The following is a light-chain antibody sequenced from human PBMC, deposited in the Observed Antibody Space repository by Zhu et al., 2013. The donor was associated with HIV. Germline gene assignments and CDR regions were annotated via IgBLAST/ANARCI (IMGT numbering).Light chain of an antibody. J-gene: IGKJ4*01. Sequence: EIVLTQSPGTLSLSPGERATLSCRASQSVSSSYLAWYQQKPGQAPRLLIYGASSRATGIPDRFSGSGSGTDFILTISSLEPEDIAFYYCQQRSNWPPLTFGGGTKVEI. CDR2: GAS. CDR1: QSVSSSY. CDR3: QQRSNWPPLT. V-gene: IGKV3D-20*02.